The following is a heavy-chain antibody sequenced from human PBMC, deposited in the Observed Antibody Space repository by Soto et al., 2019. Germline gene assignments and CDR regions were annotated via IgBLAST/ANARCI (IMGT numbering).Heavy chain of an antibody. CDR1: GGTFSSYI. V-gene: IGHV1-69*02. J-gene: IGHJ5*02. CDR3: ARGGVAGFDP. Sequence: QVQLVQSGAEVKKPGSSVKVSCKASGGTFSSYIISWVRQAPGQGLEWMGRIIPIVGIANYAQRFQGRVTNTADKSTSTAYMEMSSLRSEDTAVYYCARGGVAGFDPWGQGTLVTVSS. CDR2: IIPIVGIA. D-gene: IGHD6-19*01.